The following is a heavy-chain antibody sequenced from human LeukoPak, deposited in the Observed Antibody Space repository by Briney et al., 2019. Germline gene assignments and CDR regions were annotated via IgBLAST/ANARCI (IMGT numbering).Heavy chain of an antibody. Sequence: GGSLRLSCAASGFTFTSYGMSWVRQAPGKGLEWVSSISGTGGSPYYADSVKGRFTISRDNSENTVYLQMNSLRAEDTAVYYGAKPSGNYFPFDYWGQGTLVTVSS. CDR2: ISGTGGSP. CDR3: AKPSGNYFPFDY. J-gene: IGHJ4*02. CDR1: GFTFTSYG. V-gene: IGHV3-23*01. D-gene: IGHD2/OR15-2a*01.